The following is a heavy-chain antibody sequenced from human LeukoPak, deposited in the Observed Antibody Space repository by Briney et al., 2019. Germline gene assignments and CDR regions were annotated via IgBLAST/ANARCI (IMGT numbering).Heavy chain of an antibody. CDR3: ARSVITGYYYYYYMDV. CDR1: GGTFSSYA. Sequence: ASVKVSCKASGGTFSSYAISWVRQAPGQGLEWMGGIIPIFGTANYAQKFQGRVTITADESTSTAYVELSSLRSEDTAVYYCARSVITGYYYYYYMDVWGKGTTVTFSS. V-gene: IGHV1-69*13. CDR2: IIPIFGTA. D-gene: IGHD3-22*01. J-gene: IGHJ6*03.